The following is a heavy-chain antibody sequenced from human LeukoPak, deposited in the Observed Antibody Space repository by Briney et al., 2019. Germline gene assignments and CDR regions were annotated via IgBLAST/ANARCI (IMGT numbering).Heavy chain of an antibody. CDR3: ARVPKRGYSYGFGY. CDR1: GGTFSSYT. D-gene: IGHD5-18*01. Sequence: ASVKVSCKASGGTFSSYTISWVRQATGQGLEWMGWMNPNSGNTGYAQKFQGRVTMTRNTSISTAYMELSSLRSEDTAVYYCARVPKRGYSYGFGYWGQGTLVTVSS. J-gene: IGHJ4*02. CDR2: MNPNSGNT. V-gene: IGHV1-8*02.